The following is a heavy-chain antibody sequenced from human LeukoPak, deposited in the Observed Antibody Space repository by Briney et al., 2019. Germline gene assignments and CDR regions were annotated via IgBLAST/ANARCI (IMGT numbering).Heavy chain of an antibody. CDR1: GFTFSSYS. J-gene: IGHJ4*02. D-gene: IGHD3-10*01. CDR3: ARFTVTMAQKDY. V-gene: IGHV3-21*01. CDR2: ISSSSSYI. Sequence: PGGSLGLSCAASGFTFSSYSMNWVRQAPGKGLEWVSSISSSSSYIYYADSVKGRFTISRDNAKNSLYLQMNSLRAEDTAVYYCARFTVTMAQKDYWGQGTLVTVSS.